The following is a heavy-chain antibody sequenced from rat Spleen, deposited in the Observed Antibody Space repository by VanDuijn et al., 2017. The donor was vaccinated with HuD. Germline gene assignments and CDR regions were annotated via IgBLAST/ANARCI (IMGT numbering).Heavy chain of an antibody. CDR2: ISTGGGNT. CDR1: GFTFSNYD. CDR3: ARMGHYYDGSYYSY. D-gene: IGHD1-12*02. J-gene: IGHJ2*01. V-gene: IGHV5S13*01. Sequence: EVQLVESGGGLVQPGRSLKLSCAASGFTFSNYDMAWVRQAPTKGLEWIASISTGGGNTYYRDSVKGRFTISRDNAKNTQYLQMDSLRSEDTATYYCARMGHYYDGSYYSYWGQGVMVTVSS.